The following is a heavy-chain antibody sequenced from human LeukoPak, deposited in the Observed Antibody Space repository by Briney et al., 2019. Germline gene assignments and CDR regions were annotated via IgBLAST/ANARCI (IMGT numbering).Heavy chain of an antibody. CDR2: IYYSGST. CDR1: GGSISSYY. D-gene: IGHD3-22*01. Sequence: SETLSLTCTVSGGSISSYYWSWIRQPPGKGLEWIGYIYYSGSTNYNPSLKSRVTVSVDTSKNQFSLKLSSVTAADTAVYYCARDTSSGYYYFVDYWGQGTLVTVSS. CDR3: ARDTSSGYYYFVDY. J-gene: IGHJ4*02. V-gene: IGHV4-59*12.